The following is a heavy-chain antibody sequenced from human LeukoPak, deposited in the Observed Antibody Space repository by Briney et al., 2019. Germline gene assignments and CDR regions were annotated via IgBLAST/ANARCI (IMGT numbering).Heavy chain of an antibody. Sequence: ASVKVSCKASGYTFTGYFMHWVRQVPGHGLEWMGYINPNSGDTNYAQKFQGRVAVTRDTSISTAYIELSRLRSDDTAVYYCARDHGSAYYRAPRHWGQGTLVTVSS. CDR1: GYTFTGYF. J-gene: IGHJ4*02. V-gene: IGHV1-2*02. CDR2: INPNSGDT. CDR3: ARDHGSAYYRAPRH. D-gene: IGHD3-10*01.